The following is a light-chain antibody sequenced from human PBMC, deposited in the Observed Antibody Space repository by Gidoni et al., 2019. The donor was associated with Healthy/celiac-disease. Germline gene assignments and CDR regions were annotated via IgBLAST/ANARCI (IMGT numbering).Light chain of an antibody. J-gene: IGKJ5*01. CDR2: DAS. Sequence: EIVCTQSPATLSLSPRERATLSSRASQSVSSYLSSYQQQPGQAPRLLIYDASNRATVITARFIGSGSSTAFILPTSSLEPEDFAVYYCQQRSNCPPPVTFGPGTRLEIK. V-gene: IGKV3-11*01. CDR3: QQRSNCPPPVT. CDR1: QSVSSY.